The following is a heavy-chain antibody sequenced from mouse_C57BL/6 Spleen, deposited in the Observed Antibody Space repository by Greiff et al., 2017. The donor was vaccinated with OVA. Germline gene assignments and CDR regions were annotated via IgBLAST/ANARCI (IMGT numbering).Heavy chain of an antibody. V-gene: IGHV1-52*01. D-gene: IGHD1-1*01. CDR2: IDPSDSET. Sequence: QVQLQQPGAELVRPGSSVKLSCKASGYTFTSYWMHWVKQRPIHGLEWIGNIDPSDSETHYNQKFKDKATLTVDKSSSTAYIQLSSLTSEDSAVYYCAREFGYGSSYWYFDVWGTGTTVTVSS. J-gene: IGHJ1*03. CDR3: AREFGYGSSYWYFDV. CDR1: GYTFTSYW.